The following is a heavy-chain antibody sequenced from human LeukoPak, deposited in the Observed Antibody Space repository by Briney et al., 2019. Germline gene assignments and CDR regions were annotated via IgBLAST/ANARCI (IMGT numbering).Heavy chain of an antibody. CDR2: VNGNGGGT. CDR3: AKDAEEVGQQLARGYFDY. D-gene: IGHD6-13*01. J-gene: IGHJ4*02. CDR1: GFTFNNYA. V-gene: IGHV3-23*01. Sequence: PGGSLRLSCAASGFTFNNYAMTWVRQAPGKGLEWVSYVNGNGGGTYYSDSVKGRFTISRDNAKNSLYLQMNSLRAEDTALYYCAKDAEEVGQQLARGYFDYWGQGTLVTVSP.